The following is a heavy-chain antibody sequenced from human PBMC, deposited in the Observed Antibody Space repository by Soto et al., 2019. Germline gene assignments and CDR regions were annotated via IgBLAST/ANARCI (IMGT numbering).Heavy chain of an antibody. Sequence: QVQLVESGGGVVQPGRSLRLSCAASGFPFTSYGMHWVREGPDKGLEWVAIISYDGSDKYYADSVKGRFTISSDNSKNPLYLQMNGLRPEDTALYYCVGGQYYFDYRGQGTLVIVSS. CDR1: GFPFTSYG. J-gene: IGHJ4*02. D-gene: IGHD3-10*01. CDR3: VGGQYYFDY. V-gene: IGHV3-30*03. CDR2: ISYDGSDK.